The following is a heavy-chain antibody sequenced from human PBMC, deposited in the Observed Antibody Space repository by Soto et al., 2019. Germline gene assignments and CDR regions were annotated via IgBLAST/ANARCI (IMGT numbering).Heavy chain of an antibody. V-gene: IGHV3-30-3*01. D-gene: IGHD3-3*01. Sequence: GGPLRLSCAASGFTFSTYAMHWVRQAPGKGLEWGAVISYDGSNKYYADSVKGRFTISRDHSTNPLYLQMNSLRAEDTAVYYCAKTSQSVGDLSYFDYWGQGTLVTVS. CDR3: AKTSQSVGDLSYFDY. CDR2: ISYDGSNK. CDR1: GFTFSTYA. J-gene: IGHJ4*02.